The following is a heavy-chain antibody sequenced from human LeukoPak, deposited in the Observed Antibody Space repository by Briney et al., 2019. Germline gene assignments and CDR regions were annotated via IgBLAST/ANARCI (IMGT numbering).Heavy chain of an antibody. D-gene: IGHD3-22*01. CDR3: ARNYYDSSAYYYFDY. CDR1: GFTVTNSY. V-gene: IGHV3-66*01. J-gene: IGHJ4*02. CDR2: IYSVGGT. Sequence: GGSLRLSCAASGFTVTNSYMNWVRQAPGKGLEWVSLIYSVGGTYYAESVKGRFTISRENSKNTLYLQMNSLRAEDTAVYYCARNYYDSSAYYYFDYWGQGTLVTVSS.